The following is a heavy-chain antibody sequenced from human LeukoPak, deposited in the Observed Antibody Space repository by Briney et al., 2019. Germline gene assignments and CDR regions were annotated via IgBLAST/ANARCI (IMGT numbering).Heavy chain of an antibody. CDR1: GYTLTELS. CDR3: ATVGRVVGATTHYYYGMDV. CDR2: FDPEDGET. V-gene: IGHV1-24*01. J-gene: IGHJ6*02. Sequence: ASVKVSCKVSGYTLTELSMHWVRQAPGKGLEWMGGFDPEDGETIYAQKFQGGVTMTEDTSTDTAYMELSSLRSEDTAVYYCATVGRVVGATTHYYYGMDVWGQGTTVTVSS. D-gene: IGHD1-26*01.